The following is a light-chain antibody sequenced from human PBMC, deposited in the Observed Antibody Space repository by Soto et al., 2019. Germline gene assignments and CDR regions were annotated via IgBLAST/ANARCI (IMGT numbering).Light chain of an antibody. CDR3: SLYTSRTTLYV. CDR2: DVS. J-gene: IGLJ1*01. Sequence: QSVLTQPASVSGSPGQSITISCTGASSDVGNYNYVSWYQQHPGKAPKLIIYDVSNRPSGVSNRFSGSKSGNTASLTISGLQAEDEADYYCSLYTSRTTLYVFGTGTKVTLL. V-gene: IGLV2-14*03. CDR1: SSDVGNYNY.